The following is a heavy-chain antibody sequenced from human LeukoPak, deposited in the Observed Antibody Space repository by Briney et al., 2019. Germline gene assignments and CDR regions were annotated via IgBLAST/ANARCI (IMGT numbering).Heavy chain of an antibody. CDR3: ARAEVSCSRSPCFLH. CDR1: GYTFTSFA. J-gene: IGHJ4*02. D-gene: IGHD2-15*01. Sequence: ASVKVSCKASGYTFTSFAMNWVRQAPGQGLEWIGWINTNTGNPTYAQGVTGRLFFSLDTSVSTAYLHISSLQAEDTAVYYCARAEVSCSRSPCFLHWGQGTLVTVSS. V-gene: IGHV7-4-1*02. CDR2: INTNTGNP.